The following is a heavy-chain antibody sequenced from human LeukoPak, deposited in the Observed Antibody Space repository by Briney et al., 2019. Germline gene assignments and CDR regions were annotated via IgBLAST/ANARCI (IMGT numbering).Heavy chain of an antibody. CDR1: GFSFSTYW. V-gene: IGHV3-7*03. CDR3: ARRGQYYGSGSYLH. J-gene: IGHJ4*02. D-gene: IGHD3-10*01. CDR2: IMQDGSEK. Sequence: GGSLRLSCLGSGFSFSTYWMSWVRQAPGKGLEWVANIMQDGSEKNYVDSVKGRFTISRDNARNSLYLQMNSLRAEDTAVYYCARRGQYYGSGSYLHWGQGTLVTVSS.